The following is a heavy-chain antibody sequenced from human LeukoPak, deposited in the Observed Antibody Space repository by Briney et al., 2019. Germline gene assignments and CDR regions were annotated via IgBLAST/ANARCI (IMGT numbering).Heavy chain of an antibody. CDR3: ARLWTRYGLRFDP. Sequence: SETLSLTCTVSGGSISSSSYYWGWIRQPPGKGLEWIGSIYYSGSTYYNPSLKSRVTISVDTSKNQFSLKLSSVTAADTAMYYCARLWTRYGLRFDPWGQGTLVTVSS. J-gene: IGHJ5*02. D-gene: IGHD4-17*01. CDR2: IYYSGST. CDR1: GGSISSSSYY. V-gene: IGHV4-39*01.